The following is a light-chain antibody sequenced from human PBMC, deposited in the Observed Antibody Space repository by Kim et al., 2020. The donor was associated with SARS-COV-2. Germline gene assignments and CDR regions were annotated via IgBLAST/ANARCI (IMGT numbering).Light chain of an antibody. Sequence: QSVLTQPPSVSAAPGQKVTISCSGSRSNIGNNHVSWYKQLPGTAPKLLIYDNNKRPSGIPDRLSGSKSGTSATLGITGLQTGDEADYYCGTWDNSLSAVVFGGGTQLTVL. CDR1: RSNIGNNH. V-gene: IGLV1-51*01. CDR2: DNN. CDR3: GTWDNSLSAVV. J-gene: IGLJ2*01.